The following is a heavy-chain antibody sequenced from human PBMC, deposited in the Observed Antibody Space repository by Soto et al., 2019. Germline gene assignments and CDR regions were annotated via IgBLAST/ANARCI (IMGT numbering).Heavy chain of an antibody. CDR2: IHPSGGGS. J-gene: IGHJ4*02. CDR1: GYTLNTYY. V-gene: IGHV1-46*02. Sequence: ASVKVSCKPSGYTLNTYYLHWVRQAPGQGLEWMGIIHPSGGGSTYAQKFLGRVTMTRDTSTSTVFMELSSLRSADTAVYYCARGGHIAVVTASFDYWGQGTLVTVSA. CDR3: ARGGHIAVVTASFDY. D-gene: IGHD2-21*02.